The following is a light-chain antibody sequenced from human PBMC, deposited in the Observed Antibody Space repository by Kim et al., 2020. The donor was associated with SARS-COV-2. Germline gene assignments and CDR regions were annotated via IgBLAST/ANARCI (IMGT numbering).Light chain of an antibody. V-gene: IGLV2-11*01. CDR1: RSDVGGYNY. J-gene: IGLJ1*01. Sequence: GQSVTSSCTGTRSDVGGYNYVSWYQQHPGKAPKLMIYDVNKWPSGVPDRFSGSKSGNTASLTISGLQAEDEADYYCCSFTGSFTYVFGTGTKVTVL. CDR3: CSFTGSFTYV. CDR2: DVN.